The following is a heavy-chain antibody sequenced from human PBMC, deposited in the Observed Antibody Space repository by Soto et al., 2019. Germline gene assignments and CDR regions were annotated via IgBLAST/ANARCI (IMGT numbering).Heavy chain of an antibody. D-gene: IGHD6-25*01. V-gene: IGHV3-74*03. CDR2: INSDGSSV. J-gene: IGHJ4*01. Sequence: EVQLVESGGGLVQPGGSLRLSCAASGFTLSDNWIHWVRRAPGKGLVWVSRINSDGSSVTYADSVKGRFTLSRDNAKNTWFLQMDSLRVEDTAMYYCVRAPEQRPFDYWGHGTLVTVSS. CDR1: GFTLSDNW. CDR3: VRAPEQRPFDY.